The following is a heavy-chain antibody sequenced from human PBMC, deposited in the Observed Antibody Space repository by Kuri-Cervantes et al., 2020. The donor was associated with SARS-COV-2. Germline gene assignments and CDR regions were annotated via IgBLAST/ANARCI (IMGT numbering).Heavy chain of an antibody. CDR1: GGSISSHY. Sequence: GSLRLSCTVSGGSISSHYWSWIRQPAGKGLEWIGRIYTSGSTNYNPSLKSRVTMSVDTSKNQFSLRLSSVTAADTAVYYCARDGWSGSNGAFDIWGQGTMVTVSS. J-gene: IGHJ3*02. D-gene: IGHD1-26*01. CDR3: ARDGWSGSNGAFDI. CDR2: IYTSGST. V-gene: IGHV4-4*07.